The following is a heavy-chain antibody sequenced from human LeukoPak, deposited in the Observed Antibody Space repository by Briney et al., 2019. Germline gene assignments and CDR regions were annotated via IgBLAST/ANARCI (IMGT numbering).Heavy chain of an antibody. CDR3: ARDSGTVTPSDGV. CDR2: ISYDGSNK. D-gene: IGHD1-26*01. Sequence: GGSLRLSCAASGFTFSSYAMHWVRQAPGKGLEWVAVISYDGSNKYYADFVKGRFTISRDNSKSTLYLQMNSLRAEDTAVYYCARDSGTVTPSDGVWGQGTMVTVSS. CDR1: GFTFSSYA. J-gene: IGHJ3*01. V-gene: IGHV3-30-3*01.